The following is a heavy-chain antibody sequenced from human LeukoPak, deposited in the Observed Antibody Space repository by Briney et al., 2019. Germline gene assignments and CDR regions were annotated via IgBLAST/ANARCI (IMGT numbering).Heavy chain of an antibody. Sequence: PSETLSLTCTVSGGAISSDYWSWVWQPPGRRLEGIGDIYYSGSTNYNTSPNRRGTISVETCKSQFSLRRRFVSAADTAVYYCARGYCSSTSCSHYNLFAPWGQGTLVTVSS. D-gene: IGHD2-2*01. CDR1: GGAISSDY. CDR2: IYYSGST. V-gene: IGHV4-59*01. J-gene: IGHJ5*02. CDR3: ARGYCSSTSCSHYNLFAP.